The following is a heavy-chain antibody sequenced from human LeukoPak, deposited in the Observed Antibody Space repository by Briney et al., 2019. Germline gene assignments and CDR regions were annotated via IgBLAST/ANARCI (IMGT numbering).Heavy chain of an antibody. D-gene: IGHD2-2*01. Sequence: GESLRLSCVASGFTFSSYWMSWVRQAPGKGLKWVANIKEDGSEKYYVDSVKGRFTISRDNAKNSLFLEMNSLRAEDTALYYCAREEPVAILSHWGQGTLVTVSS. CDR2: IKEDGSEK. V-gene: IGHV3-7*01. CDR3: AREEPVAILSH. J-gene: IGHJ4*02. CDR1: GFTFSSYW.